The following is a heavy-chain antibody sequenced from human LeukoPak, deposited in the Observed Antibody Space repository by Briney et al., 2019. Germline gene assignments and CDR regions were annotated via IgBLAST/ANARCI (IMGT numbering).Heavy chain of an antibody. Sequence: GASVKVSCRASGYIFTGYYMSWVRQAPGQGLEWMGWINPDSGGTHYAQNFQGWVTMTRDTSISTAYMELSRLRSDDTAVYYCARGTLTAPRSAFDIWGQGTMVTVSS. CDR2: INPDSGGT. CDR3: ARGTLTAPRSAFDI. J-gene: IGHJ3*02. D-gene: IGHD1-14*01. CDR1: GYIFTGYY. V-gene: IGHV1-2*04.